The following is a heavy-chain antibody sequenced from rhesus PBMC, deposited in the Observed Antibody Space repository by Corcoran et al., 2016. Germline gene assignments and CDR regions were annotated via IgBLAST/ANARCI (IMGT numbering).Heavy chain of an antibody. Sequence: QLQLQESGPGLVKPSETLSVTCAVSGGSISDSYRWSWIRQPPGKGLEWIGYIYGSRPSTNYNPSLKSRVTISKDTSKNQFSLKLSSVTAADTAVYYCASPNKEFDVWGPGVLVTVSS. CDR1: GGSISDSYR. D-gene: IGHD2-15*01. V-gene: IGHV4S10*01. J-gene: IGHJ5-1*01. CDR3: ASPNKEFDV. CDR2: IYGSRPST.